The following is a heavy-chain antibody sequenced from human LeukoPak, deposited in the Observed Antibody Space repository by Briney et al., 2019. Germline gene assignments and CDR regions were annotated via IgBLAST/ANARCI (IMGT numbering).Heavy chain of an antibody. V-gene: IGHV4-4*07. CDR2: VYSSGST. CDR3: ARAGFGSGWHYFDY. CDR1: GDSISNFY. D-gene: IGHD6-19*01. J-gene: IGHJ4*01. Sequence: SETLSLTCTVSGDSISNFYWSWIRQPAEKGLEWIGRVYSSGSTNYNPSLKSRVSMYVGTSKNQYSLRLISVTAADTAVYYCARAGFGSGWHYFDYWGRGILVSVSS.